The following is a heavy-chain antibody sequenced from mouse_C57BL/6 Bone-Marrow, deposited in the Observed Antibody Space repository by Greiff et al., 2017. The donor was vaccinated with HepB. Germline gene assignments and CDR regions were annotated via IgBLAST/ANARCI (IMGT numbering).Heavy chain of an antibody. CDR1: GYTFTDYN. CDR3: ARSYHYGTGWYFDV. J-gene: IGHJ1*03. V-gene: IGHV1-22*01. CDR2: SNPNNGGT. Sequence: EVQLQQSGPELVKPGASVKMSCKASGYTFTDYNMHWVKQSHGKSLEWIGYSNPNNGGTSYNQKFKGKATLTVNKSSSTAYMELRSLPSEDSAVYYCARSYHYGTGWYFDVWGTGTTVTFSS. D-gene: IGHD2-1*01.